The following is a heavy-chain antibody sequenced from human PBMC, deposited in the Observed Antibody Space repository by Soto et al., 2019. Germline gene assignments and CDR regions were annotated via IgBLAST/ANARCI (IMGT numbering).Heavy chain of an antibody. CDR1: GYSFTIYW. J-gene: IGHJ6*02. CDR3: ARHVGSGSXLPPGLVDYYYYYGMDV. Sequence: GESLKISCKGSGYSFTIYWIGWVRQMPGKGLEWMGIIYPGDSDTRYSPSFQGQVTISADKSISTAYLQWSSLKASDTAMYYCARHVGSGSXLPPGLVDYYYYYGMDVWGQGTTVTVSS. V-gene: IGHV5-51*01. CDR2: IYPGDSDT. D-gene: IGHD1-26*01.